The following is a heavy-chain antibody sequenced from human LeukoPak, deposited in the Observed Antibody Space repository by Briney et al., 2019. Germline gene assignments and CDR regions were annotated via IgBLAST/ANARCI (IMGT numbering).Heavy chain of an antibody. CDR2: IIPIFGTA. CDR3: AGYGGNSGAFDI. J-gene: IGHJ3*02. V-gene: IGHV1-69*13. Sequence: GASVKVSCKASGGTFSSYAISWVRQAPGQGLEWMGGIIPIFGTANYAQKFQGRVTITADESTSTAYMELSSLRSEDTAVYYCAGYGGNSGAFDIWGQGTMVTVSS. D-gene: IGHD4-23*01. CDR1: GGTFSSYA.